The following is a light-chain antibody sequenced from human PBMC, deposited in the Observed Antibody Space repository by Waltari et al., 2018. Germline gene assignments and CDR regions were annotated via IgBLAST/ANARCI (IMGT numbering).Light chain of an antibody. CDR2: QDS. CDR1: KLGDKY. J-gene: IGLJ2*01. Sequence: SYELTQPPSVSVSPGQTASITCSGDKLGDKYACWYQQKPGQSPVLVNYQDSKRPSGIPERFSGSNSGNTDTLTISGTQAMDEADYYCQAWDSSTVVFGGGTKLTVL. V-gene: IGLV3-1*01. CDR3: QAWDSSTVV.